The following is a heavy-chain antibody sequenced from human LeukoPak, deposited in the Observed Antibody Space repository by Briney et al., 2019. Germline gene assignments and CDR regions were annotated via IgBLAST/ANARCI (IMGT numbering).Heavy chain of an antibody. CDR1: GFSMSGYW. CDR3: ARVFGAYDSIDC. Sequence: PGGSLRLSCAASGFSMSGYWMIWLRQAQGKGLKWVANTKQDRSKRHHADSGKVRFTMSRDNAQNSLYLQMNRLRAQETAVYYCARVFGAYDSIDCWGQGTLVTVS. V-gene: IGHV3-7*01. CDR2: TKQDRSKR. J-gene: IGHJ4*02. D-gene: IGHD5-12*01.